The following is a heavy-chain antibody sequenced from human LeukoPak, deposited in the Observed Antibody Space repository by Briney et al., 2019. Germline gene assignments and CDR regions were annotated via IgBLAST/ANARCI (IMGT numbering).Heavy chain of an antibody. CDR1: GFTVITND. J-gene: IGHJ4*02. CDR3: ARGVEPLAANTLAY. CDR2: LYSDGNT. Sequence: GGSLRLSCAASGFTVITNDMIWVRQAPGKGLEWVSVLYSDGNTKYADSVQGRFTISRDSSKTTLYLEMNGLSPDDTAVYYCARGVEPLAANTLAYWGQGTLVTVSS. D-gene: IGHD1-14*01. V-gene: IGHV3-53*01.